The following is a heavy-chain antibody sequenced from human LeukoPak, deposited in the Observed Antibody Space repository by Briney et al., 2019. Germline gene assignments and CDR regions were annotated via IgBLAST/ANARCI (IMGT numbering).Heavy chain of an antibody. D-gene: IGHD4-11*01. CDR2: IYSGGST. Sequence: GSLRLSCAASGFTVSSNYMSWVRQAPGKGLEWVSVIYSGGSTYYADSVKGRFTISRDNSKNTLYLQMNSLRAEDTAVYYCARARATTYFDYWGQGTLVTVSS. J-gene: IGHJ4*02. CDR1: GFTVSSNY. V-gene: IGHV3-66*01. CDR3: ARARATTYFDY.